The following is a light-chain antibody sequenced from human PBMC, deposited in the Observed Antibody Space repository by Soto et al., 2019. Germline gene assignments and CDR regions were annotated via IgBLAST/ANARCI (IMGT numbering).Light chain of an antibody. Sequence: QSALTQPPSVSGAPGQRVTISCTGTSSNIGEGYDVHWYQQHPGTAPKLLIYGNSNRPSGVPDRLSGSKSGTSASLAITGLQAEDEAYYYCQSYDSSLSRVFGGGTQLTVL. J-gene: IGLJ2*01. CDR2: GNS. V-gene: IGLV1-40*01. CDR3: QSYDSSLSRV. CDR1: SSNIGEGYD.